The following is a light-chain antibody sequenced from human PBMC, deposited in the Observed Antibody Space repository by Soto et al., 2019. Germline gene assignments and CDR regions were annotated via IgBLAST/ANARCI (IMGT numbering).Light chain of an antibody. V-gene: IGKV3-15*01. J-gene: IGKJ1*01. CDR2: GAS. Sequence: EIVMTQSPATLSVSPGERATLSCRASQSVSSNLAWYQQKPGQAPRLLIYGASTRATGIPARFSGSGSGTEFTLTISSLQSKDFAGYYCQQYNNWPPRAWTFGQGTKVEIK. CDR1: QSVSSN. CDR3: QQYNNWPPRAWT.